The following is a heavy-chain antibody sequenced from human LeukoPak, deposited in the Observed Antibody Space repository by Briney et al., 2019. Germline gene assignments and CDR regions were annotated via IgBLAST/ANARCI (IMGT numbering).Heavy chain of an antibody. V-gene: IGHV1-46*01. CDR1: GYTFTSYY. J-gene: IGHJ3*02. CDR3: ARPSNYGGDHAFDI. CDR2: INPTGGST. Sequence: ASVKVSCKASGYTFTSYYMHWVRQAPGQGLEWMGLINPTGGSTGYAQKFQGRVTITADESTSTAYMELSSLRSEDTAVYYCARPSNYGGDHAFDIWGQGTMVTVSS. D-gene: IGHD4/OR15-4a*01.